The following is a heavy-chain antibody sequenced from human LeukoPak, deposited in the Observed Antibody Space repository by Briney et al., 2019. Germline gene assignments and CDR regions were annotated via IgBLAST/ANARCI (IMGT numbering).Heavy chain of an antibody. J-gene: IGHJ4*02. Sequence: PGGSLRLSCAASGFTSSSYSMNWVRQAPGKGLEWVSYISSSSTNIYCADSVKGRFTISRDNAKNSLCLQMNSLRAEDTAVYYCASGSRRFDYWGQGTLVTVSS. CDR2: ISSSSTNI. D-gene: IGHD5-12*01. CDR3: ASGSRRFDY. V-gene: IGHV3-48*01. CDR1: GFTSSSYS.